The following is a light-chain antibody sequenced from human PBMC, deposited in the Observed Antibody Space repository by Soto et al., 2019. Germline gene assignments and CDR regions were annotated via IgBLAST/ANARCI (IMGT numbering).Light chain of an antibody. V-gene: IGLV2-23*02. CDR3: CSYAGSSTFWV. CDR2: EVT. Sequence: QSVLTQPASVSGSPGQSITISCTGTSSDVGSYDLVSWYQHHPGKAPKLMIYEVTKRPSGVSNRFSGSKSGNTASLTISGLQAADEADYYCCSYAGSSTFWVFGGGTK. J-gene: IGLJ3*02. CDR1: SSDVGSYDL.